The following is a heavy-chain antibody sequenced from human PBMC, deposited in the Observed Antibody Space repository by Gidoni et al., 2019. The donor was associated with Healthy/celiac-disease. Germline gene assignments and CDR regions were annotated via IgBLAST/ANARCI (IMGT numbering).Heavy chain of an antibody. V-gene: IGHV3-7*03. J-gene: IGHJ4*02. CDR3: ARENLLFYYGSGSFSARNDY. CDR2: IKQDGSEK. CDR1: GFTFSSYW. Sequence: EVQLVESGGGLVQPGGSMRLSCAASGFTFSSYWMSWVRQAPGKGLEWVANIKQDGSEKYYVDSVKGRFTISRDNAKNSLYLQMNSLRAEDTAVYYCARENLLFYYGSGSFSARNDYWGQGTLVTVSS. D-gene: IGHD3-10*01.